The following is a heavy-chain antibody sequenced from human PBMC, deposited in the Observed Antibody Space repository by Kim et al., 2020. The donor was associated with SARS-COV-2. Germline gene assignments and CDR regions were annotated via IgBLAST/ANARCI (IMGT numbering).Heavy chain of an antibody. J-gene: IGHJ4*01. CDR3: ARHVSMARGVITPFDY. D-gene: IGHD3-10*01. CDR1: GGSISSSSYY. V-gene: IGHV4-39*01. Sequence: SETLSLTCTVSGGSISSSSYYWGWIRQPSGKGLEWIGSIYYSGGTYYKSSLKSRVTMSVDTSKNQFSLKLSSVTAADTAVYYCARHVSMARGVITPFDY. CDR2: IYYSGGT.